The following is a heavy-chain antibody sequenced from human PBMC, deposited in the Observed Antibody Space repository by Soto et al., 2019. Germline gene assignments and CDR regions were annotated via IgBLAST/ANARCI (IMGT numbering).Heavy chain of an antibody. D-gene: IGHD1-1*01. CDR2: ISYDGINK. CDR1: GFTFSSYA. V-gene: IGHV3-30*18. J-gene: IGHJ4*02. CDR3: AKSVYNWNDGFFDY. Sequence: PGGSLRLSCAASGFTFSSYAMSWVRQAPGKGLEWVAVISYDGINKYYADSVKGRFTISRDNSKNTLYLQMDSLRAEDTAVYYCAKSVYNWNDGFFDYWGQGTLVTVSS.